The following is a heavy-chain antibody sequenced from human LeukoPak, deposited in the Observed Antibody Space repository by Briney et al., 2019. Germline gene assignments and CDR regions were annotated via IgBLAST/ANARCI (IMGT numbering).Heavy chain of an antibody. CDR3: ARDRNLYSSSSEAFDI. J-gene: IGHJ3*02. Sequence: PGGSLRLSYAASGFTFSSYSMNWVRQAPGKGLEWVSSISSSSSYIYYADSVKGRFTISRDNAKNSLYLQMNSLRAEDTAVYYCARDRNLYSSSSEAFDIWGQGTMVTVSS. D-gene: IGHD6-13*01. V-gene: IGHV3-21*01. CDR1: GFTFSSYS. CDR2: ISSSSSYI.